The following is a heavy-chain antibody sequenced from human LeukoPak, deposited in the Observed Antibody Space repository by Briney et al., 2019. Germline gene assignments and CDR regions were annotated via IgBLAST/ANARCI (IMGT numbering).Heavy chain of an antibody. CDR2: IKPDSSET. V-gene: IGHV3-7*01. CDR3: ATAVSIARDP. CDR1: GFSFNSNW. D-gene: IGHD2-21*01. J-gene: IGHJ5*02. Sequence: GGSLRLSCAAPGFSFNSNWMSWFGQAPGKGLEGVAHIKPDSSETYYVDSVKGRFTISRDNAEKLVYLRMNSLRAEDTAVYYCATAVSIARDPWGQGTLPTVSS.